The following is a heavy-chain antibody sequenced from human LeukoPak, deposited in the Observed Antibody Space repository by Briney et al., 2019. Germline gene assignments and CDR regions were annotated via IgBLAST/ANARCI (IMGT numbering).Heavy chain of an antibody. J-gene: IGHJ4*02. CDR2: IYSGGST. CDR1: GFTFSSYA. CDR3: ARGPSFDDTFGDY. D-gene: IGHD3-16*01. V-gene: IGHV3-53*01. Sequence: GGSLRLSCAASGFTFSSYAMTWVRQAPGKGLEWVSVIYSGGSTYYADSVKGRFTISRDNSKNTLYLQMNSLRAEDTAVYYCARGPSFDDTFGDYWGQGTLVTVSS.